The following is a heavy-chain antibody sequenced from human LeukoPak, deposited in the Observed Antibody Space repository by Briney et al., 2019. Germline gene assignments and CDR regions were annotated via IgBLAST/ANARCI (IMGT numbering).Heavy chain of an antibody. V-gene: IGHV4-38-2*01. Sequence: SETLSLTCALSVYSLSSGYYWGWIRQPPGKGLGGIGSIYLSGSTYYNPSLKSRVTISVETSKNPFSLKLSSVSGADTAVYYCARREKSGSYAYAFDIWGQGTMVTVSS. D-gene: IGHD1-26*01. CDR3: ARREKSGSYAYAFDI. CDR1: VYSLSSGYY. J-gene: IGHJ3*02. CDR2: IYLSGST.